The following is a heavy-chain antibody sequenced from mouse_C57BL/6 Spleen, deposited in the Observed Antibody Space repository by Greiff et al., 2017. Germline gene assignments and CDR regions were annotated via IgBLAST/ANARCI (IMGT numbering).Heavy chain of an antibody. D-gene: IGHD1-1*01. CDR2: IWGGGST. CDR1: GFSLTSYG. Sequence: VHLVESGPGLVAPSQSLSITCTVSGFSLTSYGVDWVRQPPGKGLEWLGVIWGGGSTNYNSALMSRLSISKDNSKSQVFLKMNSLQTDDTAMYYCARIYYYGSSHYYAMDDWGQGTSVTVSS. CDR3: ARIYYYGSSHYYAMDD. J-gene: IGHJ4*01. V-gene: IGHV2-9*01.